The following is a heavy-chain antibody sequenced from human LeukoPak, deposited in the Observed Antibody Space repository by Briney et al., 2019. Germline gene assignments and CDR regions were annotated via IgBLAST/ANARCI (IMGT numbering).Heavy chain of an antibody. Sequence: GGSLRLSCAASEFSVGSNYMTWVRQAPGKGLEWVSLIYSGGSTYYADSVKGRFTISRDNSKNTLYLQMNSLRAEDTAVYYCARDLSETYYYDSSGYYPYWGQGTLVTVSS. CDR1: EFSVGSNY. CDR3: ARDLSETYYYDSSGYYPY. D-gene: IGHD3-22*01. J-gene: IGHJ4*02. CDR2: IYSGGST. V-gene: IGHV3-66*01.